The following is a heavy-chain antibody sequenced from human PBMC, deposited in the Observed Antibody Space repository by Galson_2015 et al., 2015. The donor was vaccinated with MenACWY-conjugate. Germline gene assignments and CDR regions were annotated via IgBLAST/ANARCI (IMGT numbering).Heavy chain of an antibody. CDR2: IWYDGSNK. V-gene: IGHV3-33*01. D-gene: IGHD3-9*01. CDR1: GFTFSSYG. J-gene: IGHJ4*02. Sequence: SLRLSCAASGFTFSSYGMHWVRQAPGKGLEWVAVIWYDGSNKYYADSVKGRFTISRDNPKNTLYLQMNSLRAEDTAVYYCARDSSDYDILTGHSHWGQGTLVTVSS. CDR3: ARDSSDYDILTGHSH.